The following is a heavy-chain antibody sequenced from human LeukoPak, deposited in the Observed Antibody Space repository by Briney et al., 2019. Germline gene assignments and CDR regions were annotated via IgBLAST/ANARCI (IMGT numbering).Heavy chain of an antibody. CDR3: ARDHQAGYDSSGYYF. CDR2: ISAYNGNT. D-gene: IGHD3-22*01. J-gene: IGHJ4*02. Sequence: ASVKVSCKSSGYTFTSYGISWVRQAPGQGVEGVGWISAYNGNTNYAQKLQGRVTMTTDTSTRTAYMELRSLRSDYTAVYYCARDHQAGYDSSGYYFWGQGTLVTVSS. CDR1: GYTFTSYG. V-gene: IGHV1-18*01.